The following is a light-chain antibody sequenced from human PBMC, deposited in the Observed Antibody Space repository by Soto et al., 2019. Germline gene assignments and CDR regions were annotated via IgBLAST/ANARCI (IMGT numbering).Light chain of an antibody. J-gene: IGLJ2*01. CDR1: SGHSTYT. CDR2: LNSDGSH. CDR3: PTWGTGYVV. V-gene: IGLV4-69*01. Sequence: QLVLTQSPSASASLGASVKLTCTLSSGHSTYTIAWHQQQPEKGPRYLMNLNSDGSHTKGDRIPDRFSGSSSGAERYLTISSLQSEYEADYYFPTWGTGYVVFGGGTKLTVL.